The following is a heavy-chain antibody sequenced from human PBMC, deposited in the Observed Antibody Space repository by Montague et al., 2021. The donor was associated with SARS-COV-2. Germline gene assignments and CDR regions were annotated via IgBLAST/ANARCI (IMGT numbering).Heavy chain of an antibody. D-gene: IGHD1-7*01. CDR3: ARMECGTVSSEEI. Sequence: PALVKPTQTLTLTCTFSGFSPNSKGVCVTWIRQPPGGALESLARIDWDDAKFYNTSLKSRLAVSEGASETQVVLKVTDLDPADTATYFCARMECGTVSSEEIWGQGIKVTVSS. J-gene: IGHJ1*01. V-gene: IGHV2-70*17. CDR2: IDWDDAK. CDR1: GFSPNSKGVC.